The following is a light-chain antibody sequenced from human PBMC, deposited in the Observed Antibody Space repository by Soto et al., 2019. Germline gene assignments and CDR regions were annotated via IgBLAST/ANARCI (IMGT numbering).Light chain of an antibody. V-gene: IGKV1-5*03. CDR2: KAS. CDR1: QSIDIW. Sequence: DVQMTQSPSTLSASVGDRVTITCRASQSIDIWLAWYQQKPGKAPNLLIYKASTLETGVPSRFTGSGSGTEFTLTISSLQPGDFASYYCQQYNTFSTFGQGTKVEMK. J-gene: IGKJ1*01. CDR3: QQYNTFST.